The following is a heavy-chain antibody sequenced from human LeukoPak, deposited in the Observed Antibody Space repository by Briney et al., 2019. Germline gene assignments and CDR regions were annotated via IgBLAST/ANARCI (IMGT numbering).Heavy chain of an antibody. V-gene: IGHV3-15*01. J-gene: IGHJ4*02. CDR1: GFTFSNAW. CDR2: IKSKTDGGTT. Sequence: GGSLRLSCAASGFTFSNAWMSWVRQAPGKGLEWVGRIKSKTDGGTTDYAAPVKGRFTISRDDSKNTLYLQMNSLKTEDTAVYYCTAGHYDILTGYHDYWGQGTLVTVSS. CDR3: TAGHYDILTGYHDY. D-gene: IGHD3-9*01.